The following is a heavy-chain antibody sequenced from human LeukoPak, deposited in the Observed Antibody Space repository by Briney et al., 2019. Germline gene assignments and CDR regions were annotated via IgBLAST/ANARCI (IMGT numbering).Heavy chain of an antibody. V-gene: IGHV1-18*01. Sequence: ASVKVSCKASGYTFTRFGLSWVRQAPGQGLEWMGWIGPYNGNTNSAQKLQGRVTMTTDTSTTTAYMELGSLRSDDTAVYYCARDLEQQTYSLGYWGQGTLVTVSS. D-gene: IGHD6-13*01. CDR1: GYTFTRFG. J-gene: IGHJ4*02. CDR3: ARDLEQQTYSLGY. CDR2: IGPYNGNT.